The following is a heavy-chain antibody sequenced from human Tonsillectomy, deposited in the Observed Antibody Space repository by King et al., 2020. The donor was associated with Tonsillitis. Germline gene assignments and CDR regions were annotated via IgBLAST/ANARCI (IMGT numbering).Heavy chain of an antibody. CDR3: TRGGDYDSGYYYGMDV. Sequence: DVQLVESGGGLVQPGGSLTLSCAASGFTFSGAAMHWVRQASGKGLEWVGLIRSKANSYATVYAASFNGRFTVSREDSKKTAYLQVNSLKTEDTAVYYCTRGGDYDSGYYYGMDVWGQGTTVTVSS. D-gene: IGHD4-17*01. J-gene: IGHJ6*02. CDR1: GFTFSGAA. CDR2: IRSKANSYAT. V-gene: IGHV3-73*02.